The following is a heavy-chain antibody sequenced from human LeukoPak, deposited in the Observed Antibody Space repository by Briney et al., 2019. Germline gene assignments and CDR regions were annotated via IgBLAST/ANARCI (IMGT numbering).Heavy chain of an antibody. D-gene: IGHD2-21*01. CDR3: AKFAWSGLDY. V-gene: IGHV3-7*01. J-gene: IGHJ4*02. Sequence: GGSLRLSCAASGFSFSSFWMSWVRQAPGKGLEWVAKINPDGSERYYVGSVKGRFTISRDNPKNSLFLVMNNLSAEDTAVYYCAKFAWSGLDYWGRGKLVTVSS. CDR1: GFSFSSFW. CDR2: INPDGSER.